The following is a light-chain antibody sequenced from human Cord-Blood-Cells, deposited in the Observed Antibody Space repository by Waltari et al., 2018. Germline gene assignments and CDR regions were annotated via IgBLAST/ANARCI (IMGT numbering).Light chain of an antibody. Sequence: IQMTQSPSSLSASVGDRVTITCRASQSISSYLHCYQQKPGKAPKLLIYAASSLQSGVPSWFSGSGSGTDFALTISSLQPEDFATYYCQQRYSTPYTFGQGTKLEIK. J-gene: IGKJ2*01. CDR3: QQRYSTPYT. V-gene: IGKV1-39*01. CDR1: QSISSY. CDR2: AAS.